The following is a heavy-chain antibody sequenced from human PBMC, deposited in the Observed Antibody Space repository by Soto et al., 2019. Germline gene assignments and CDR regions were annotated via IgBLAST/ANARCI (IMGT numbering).Heavy chain of an antibody. Sequence: QVQLQESGPGLVKPSQTLSLTCTVSGGSISSGDYYWSWIRQPPGEGLEWIGYIYYSGSTYYNPSLKSRVTISVDTSKNQFSLKLSSVTAADTAVYYCARVREPVSYGKGVFDYWGQGTLVTVSS. CDR3: ARVREPVSYGKGVFDY. D-gene: IGHD4-17*01. CDR2: IYYSGST. J-gene: IGHJ4*02. V-gene: IGHV4-30-4*01. CDR1: GGSISSGDYY.